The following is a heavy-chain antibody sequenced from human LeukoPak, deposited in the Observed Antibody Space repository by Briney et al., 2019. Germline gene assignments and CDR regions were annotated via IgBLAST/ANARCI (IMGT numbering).Heavy chain of an antibody. J-gene: IGHJ4*02. CDR3: AREIYDFWSGECDY. CDR2: ISSSSYI. CDR1: GFTFSSYS. D-gene: IGHD3-3*01. Sequence: GGSLRLSCAASGFTFSSYSMNWVRQAPGKGLEWVSSISSSSYIYYADSVKGRFTISRDNAKNSLYLQMNSLRAEDTAVYYCAREIYDFWSGECDYWGQGTLVTVSS. V-gene: IGHV3-21*01.